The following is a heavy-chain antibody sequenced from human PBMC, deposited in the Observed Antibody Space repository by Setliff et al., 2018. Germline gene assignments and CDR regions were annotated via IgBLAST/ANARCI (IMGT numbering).Heavy chain of an antibody. V-gene: IGHV7-4-1*02. CDR3: AGGGDIITIFGVVTPDFYYYMDV. J-gene: IGHJ6*03. Sequence: GASVKVSCKASGYTFSSYAMNWVRQAPGQGLEWMGWINTNTGNPTYAQDFTGRFVFSLDTSVSTAYLQISSLKAEDTAVYYCAGGGDIITIFGVVTPDFYYYMDVWGTGTTVTVSS. CDR1: GYTFSSYA. CDR2: INTNTGNP. D-gene: IGHD3-3*01.